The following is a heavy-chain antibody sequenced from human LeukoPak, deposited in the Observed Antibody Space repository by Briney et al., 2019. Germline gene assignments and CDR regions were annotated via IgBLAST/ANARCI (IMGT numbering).Heavy chain of an antibody. CDR1: GGTFSSYA. D-gene: IGHD5-12*01. J-gene: IGHJ4*02. V-gene: IGHV1-69*04. Sequence: ASVKVSCKASGGTFSSYAISWVRQAPGQGLEWMGRIIPIFGIANYAQKFQGRVTITRDTSASTAYMELSSLRSEDTAVYYCARGAAVATTPFDYWGQGTLVTVSS. CDR3: ARGAAVATTPFDY. CDR2: IIPIFGIA.